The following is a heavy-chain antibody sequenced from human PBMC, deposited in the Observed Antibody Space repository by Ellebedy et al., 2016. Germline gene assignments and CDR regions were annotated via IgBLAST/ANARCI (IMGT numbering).Heavy chain of an antibody. J-gene: IGHJ6*03. CDR3: ARVDNDYGGRVRDYYYYYMDV. D-gene: IGHD4-23*01. Sequence: SVKVSCXASGGTFSSYAISWVRQAPGQGLEWMGGIIPIFGTANYAQKFQGRVTITADESTSTAYMELSSLRSEDTAVYYCARVDNDYGGRVRDYYYYYMDVWGKGTTVTVSS. V-gene: IGHV1-69*13. CDR1: GGTFSSYA. CDR2: IIPIFGTA.